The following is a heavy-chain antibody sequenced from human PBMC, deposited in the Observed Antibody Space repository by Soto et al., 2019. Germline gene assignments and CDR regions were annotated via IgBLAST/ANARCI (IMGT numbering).Heavy chain of an antibody. V-gene: IGHV4-34*01. CDR1: GGSFSGYY. CDR2: INHSGST. D-gene: IGHD2-15*01. Sequence: QVQLQQWGAGLLKPSETLSLTCAVYGGSFSGYYWSWIRQPPGKGLEWIGEINHSGSTNYNPSLKSRVTISVDTSKNQFSLKLSSVTAADTAVYYCAREGPLPCSGGSCRNHDYWGQGTLVTVSS. CDR3: AREGPLPCSGGSCRNHDY. J-gene: IGHJ4*02.